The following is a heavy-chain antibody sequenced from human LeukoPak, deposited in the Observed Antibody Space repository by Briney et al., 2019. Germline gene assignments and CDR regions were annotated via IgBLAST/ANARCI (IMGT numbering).Heavy chain of an antibody. D-gene: IGHD3-3*01. CDR2: IYYSGST. CDR1: GGSISSGGYY. J-gene: IGHJ3*02. CDR3: ARATIFGVGAPASPYAFDI. Sequence: SETLSLTCTVSGGSISSGGYYWSWIRQHPGKGLEWIGYIYYSGSTYYNPSLKSRVTISVDTSKNQFSLKLSSVTAADTAVYYCARATIFGVGAPASPYAFDIWGQGTMVTVSS. V-gene: IGHV4-31*03.